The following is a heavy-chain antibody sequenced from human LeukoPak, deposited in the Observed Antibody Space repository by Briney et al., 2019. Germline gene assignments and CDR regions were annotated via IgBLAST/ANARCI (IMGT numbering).Heavy chain of an antibody. Sequence: PSETLSLTCTVSGGSISSYYWSWIRQPAGKGLEWIGRIYTSGSTNYNPSLKSRVTMSVDTSKNQFSLKLSSVTAADTAVYYCARENIVLMVYANYGMDVWGQGTTVTVSS. CDR1: GGSISSYY. CDR3: ARENIVLMVYANYGMDV. CDR2: IYTSGST. D-gene: IGHD2-8*01. J-gene: IGHJ6*02. V-gene: IGHV4-4*07.